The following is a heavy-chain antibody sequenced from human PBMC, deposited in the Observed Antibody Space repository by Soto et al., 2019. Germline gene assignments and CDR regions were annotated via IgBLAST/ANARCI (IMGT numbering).Heavy chain of an antibody. D-gene: IGHD3-10*01. CDR1: GFTFSNAW. Sequence: GGSLRLSCAASGFTFSNAWMSWVRQAPGKGLEWVGRIKSKTDGGTTDYAAPVKGRFTISRDDSKNTLYLQMNSLKTEDTAVYYCTTPDLSITMVRGPQSVDYWGQGTLVTAPQ. CDR3: TTPDLSITMVRGPQSVDY. V-gene: IGHV3-15*01. CDR2: IKSKTDGGTT. J-gene: IGHJ4*02.